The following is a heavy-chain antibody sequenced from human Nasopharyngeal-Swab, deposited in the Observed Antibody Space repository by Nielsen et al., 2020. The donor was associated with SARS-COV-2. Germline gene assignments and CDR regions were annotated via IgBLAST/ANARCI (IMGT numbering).Heavy chain of an antibody. Sequence: GKGLEWVSYISSSDSTTYYADSVKGRFTISRDNAKNSLYLQMHSLRVEDTGVYYCARADISGWFFSDWGRGTLVTVSS. J-gene: IGHJ4*02. V-gene: IGHV3-48*03. CDR2: ISSSDSTT. CDR3: ARADISGWFFSD. D-gene: IGHD6-19*01.